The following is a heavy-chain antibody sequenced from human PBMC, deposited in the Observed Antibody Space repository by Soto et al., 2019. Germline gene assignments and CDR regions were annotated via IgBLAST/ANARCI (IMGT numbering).Heavy chain of an antibody. V-gene: IGHV3-74*01. CDR1: GFTFNSHW. CDR2: INGDGSST. CDR3: SSGLHGGYGMEV. Sequence: GGSLRLSCAAAGFTFNSHWMHWVRQAPGKGLVWVSRINGDGSSTFYADSVKGRFTISRDNAKNTLYLQMNSLRAEDTAVYYCSSGLHGGYGMEVCGQGTTATVPS. J-gene: IGHJ6*02. D-gene: IGHD5-18*01.